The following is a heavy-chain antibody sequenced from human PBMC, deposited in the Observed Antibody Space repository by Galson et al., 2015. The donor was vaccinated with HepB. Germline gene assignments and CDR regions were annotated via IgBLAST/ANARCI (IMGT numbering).Heavy chain of an antibody. CDR2: ISGVGDSK. V-gene: IGHV3-23*01. CDR1: GFIFNNYA. Sequence: SLRLSCAASGFIFNNYAMCWVRQAPGKGLEWVSFISGVGDSKYYPDSVKGRFTISRDNSKNTLYLQINSLRADDTAVYYCTKDRPGSFDYWGQGTLVTVSS. J-gene: IGHJ4*02. CDR3: TKDRPGSFDY. D-gene: IGHD7-27*01.